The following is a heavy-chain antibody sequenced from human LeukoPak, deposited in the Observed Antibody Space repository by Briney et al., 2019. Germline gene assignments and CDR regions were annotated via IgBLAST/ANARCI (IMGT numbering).Heavy chain of an antibody. J-gene: IGHJ4*02. CDR3: ARSIAARPFDY. V-gene: IGHV4-59*01. CDR1: GGSISSYY. D-gene: IGHD6-6*01. Sequence: PSETLSLTCTVSGGSISSYYWSWIRQPPGKGLEWIGYIYYSGSTNYNPSLKSQVTISVDTSKNQFSLKLSSVTAADTAVYYCARSIAARPFDYWGQGTLVTVSS. CDR2: IYYSGST.